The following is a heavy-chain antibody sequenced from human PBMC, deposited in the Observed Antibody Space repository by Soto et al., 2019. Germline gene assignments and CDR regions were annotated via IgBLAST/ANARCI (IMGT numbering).Heavy chain of an antibody. V-gene: IGHV3-23*01. J-gene: IGHJ6*02. CDR2: ISGSGGST. CDR3: ARTPGFWSGYPHYYYGMDV. D-gene: IGHD3-3*01. Sequence: QPGGSLRLSCAASGFTFSSYAMSWVRQAPGKGLEWVSAISGSGGSTYYADSVKGRFTISRDNSKNTLYLQMNSLRAEDTAVYYCARTPGFWSGYPHYYYGMDVWGQGTTVTVSS. CDR1: GFTFSSYA.